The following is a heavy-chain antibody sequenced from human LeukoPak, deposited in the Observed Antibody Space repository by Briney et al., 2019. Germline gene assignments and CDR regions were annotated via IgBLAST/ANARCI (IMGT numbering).Heavy chain of an antibody. V-gene: IGHV1-18*01. CDR3: AREESIGSFQFLHDY. CDR1: GYIFTSYG. CDR2: ISAYNGNT. Sequence: GASVKVSCKASGYIFTSYGISWVRQAPGQGLEWMGWISAYNGNTNYAQKLQGRVTMTTDTSTSTAYMELRSLTSDDTAVYYCAREESIGSFQFLHDYWGQGTLVTVSS. J-gene: IGHJ4*02. D-gene: IGHD1-26*01.